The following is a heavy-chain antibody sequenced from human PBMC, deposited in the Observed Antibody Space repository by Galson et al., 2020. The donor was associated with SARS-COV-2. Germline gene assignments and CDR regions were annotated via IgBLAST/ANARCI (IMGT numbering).Heavy chain of an antibody. D-gene: IGHD4-4*01. CDR1: GYTFTSYY. CDR3: ARDSQGGNDYNYLLF. J-gene: IGHJ4*02. Sequence: ASVKVSCQASGYTFTSYYIHWVRQAPGQGLEWMGIINPRGGGTTYAQKFQGRVTMTRDTSTSTAYMELSSLRAEDTAVYYCARDSQGGNDYNYLLFWGQGTLVTVSS. CDR2: INPRGGGT. V-gene: IGHV1-46*01.